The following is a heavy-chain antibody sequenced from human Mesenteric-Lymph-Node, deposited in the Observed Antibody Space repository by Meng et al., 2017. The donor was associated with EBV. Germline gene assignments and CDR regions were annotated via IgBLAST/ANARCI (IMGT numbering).Heavy chain of an antibody. Sequence: QVHLWQSGAEVKKPGASGKIARKASGYTFTNYALEWVRQPPGQRLEWMGWINVGNGNTKYSQKFEGRVTISRDTSANTAYVELSSLRSEDTAVYYCARIRGIDSSTDYWGQGTLVTVSS. CDR3: ARIRGIDSSTDY. J-gene: IGHJ4*02. D-gene: IGHD2-2*01. V-gene: IGHV1-3*01. CDR2: INVGNGNT. CDR1: GYTFTNYA.